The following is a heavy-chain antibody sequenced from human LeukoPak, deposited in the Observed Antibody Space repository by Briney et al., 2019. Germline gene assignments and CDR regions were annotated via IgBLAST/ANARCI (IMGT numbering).Heavy chain of an antibody. J-gene: IGHJ6*02. CDR3: ARVRQRSTYYYYGMDV. D-gene: IGHD4-17*01. V-gene: IGHV4-34*01. CDR1: GGSFSGYY. CDR2: INHSGST. Sequence: PSETLSLTCAVYGGSFSGYYWSWIRQPPGKGLEWIGEINHSGSTNYNPSLKSRVTISVDTSKNQFSLKLSSVTAADTAVYYCARVRQRSTYYYYGMDVWGQGTTVTVSS.